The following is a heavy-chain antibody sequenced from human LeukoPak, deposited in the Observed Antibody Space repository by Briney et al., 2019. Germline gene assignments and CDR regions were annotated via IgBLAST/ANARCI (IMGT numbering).Heavy chain of an antibody. CDR2: ISSSSSYI. V-gene: IGHV3-21*01. D-gene: IGHD2-2*02. CDR3: AREYCSSTSCYTGGYYYYYYMDV. CDR1: GFTFSSYA. Sequence: GGSLRLSCAASGFTFSSYAMNWVRQAPGKGLEWVSSISSSSSYIYYADSVKGRFTISRDNAKNSLYLQMNSLRAEDTAVYYCAREYCSSTSCYTGGYYYYYYMDVWGKGTAVTVSS. J-gene: IGHJ6*03.